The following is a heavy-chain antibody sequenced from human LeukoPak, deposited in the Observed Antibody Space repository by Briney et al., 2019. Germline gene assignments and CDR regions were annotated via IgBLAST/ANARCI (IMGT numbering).Heavy chain of an antibody. CDR2: VNSDGSST. CDR3: GRGGKVEQLVLAR. J-gene: IGHJ4*02. V-gene: IGHV3-74*01. D-gene: IGHD6-13*01. CDR1: GFTFSNYW. Sequence: GGSLRLSCAASGFTFSNYWMRWVRQAPGKGLGWVSRVNSDGSSTIYADPVKGRFPRSRDNPKNTVYLQMNSLRAEDTAVYYCGRGGKVEQLVLARWGQGSLVTVSS.